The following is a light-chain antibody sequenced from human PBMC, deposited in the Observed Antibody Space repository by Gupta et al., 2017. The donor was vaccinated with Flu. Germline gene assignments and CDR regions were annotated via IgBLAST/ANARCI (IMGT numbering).Light chain of an antibody. J-gene: IGKJ2*03. CDR1: QSVTSN. V-gene: IGKV3-15*01. CDR2: GAS. CDR3: QQYNDWPYS. Sequence: ETVMTKSPGTLSVSPGERATLSCRASQSVTSNLAWYQQKPGQAPRLLIFGASTRATGIPARFSGSGSGTEFTLSINSLQSEDLAVYYCQQYNDWPYSFGQGTKLEIK.